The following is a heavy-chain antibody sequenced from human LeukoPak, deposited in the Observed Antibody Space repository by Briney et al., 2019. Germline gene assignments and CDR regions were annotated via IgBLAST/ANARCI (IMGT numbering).Heavy chain of an antibody. CDR1: GGSISSYY. V-gene: IGHV4-59*01. J-gene: IGHJ4*02. CDR2: IYYSGST. Sequence: SETLSLTCTVSGGSISSYYWSWIRQPPGKGLEWIGYIYYSGSTNYNPSLKSRVTISVDTSKNQFSLKLSSVTAADTAVYHCARAVLGSSFDYWGQGTLVTVSS. D-gene: IGHD6-13*01. CDR3: ARAVLGSSFDY.